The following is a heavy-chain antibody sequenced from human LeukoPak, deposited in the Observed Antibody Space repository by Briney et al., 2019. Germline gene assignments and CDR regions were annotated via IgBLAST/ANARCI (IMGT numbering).Heavy chain of an antibody. D-gene: IGHD5/OR15-5a*01. Sequence: SETLSLTCAVSGYSISSGYYWGWIRQPPGNGLEWIGSIYYTGSTYYNSSLKSRVTISVDTSKNQFSLNLSSVTAADTAVYYCASRRAYHVYGYWGQGTLVTASS. V-gene: IGHV4-38-2*01. J-gene: IGHJ4*02. CDR2: IYYTGST. CDR1: GYSISSGYY. CDR3: ASRRAYHVYGY.